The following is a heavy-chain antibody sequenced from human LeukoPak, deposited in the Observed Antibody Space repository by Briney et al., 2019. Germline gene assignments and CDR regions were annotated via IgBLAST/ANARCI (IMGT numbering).Heavy chain of an antibody. CDR1: GYTLTELS. J-gene: IGHJ4*02. CDR2: FDPEDGVT. V-gene: IGHV1-24*01. Sequence: GASVKVSCKVSGYTLTELSMHWVRQAPGKGLEWMGGFDPEDGVTIYAQKFQGRVTMTEDTSTDTAYMELSSLRSEDTAVYYCATDLIPTVPLYDSGSYRDWGQGTLVTVSS. D-gene: IGHD3-10*01. CDR3: ATDLIPTVPLYDSGSYRD.